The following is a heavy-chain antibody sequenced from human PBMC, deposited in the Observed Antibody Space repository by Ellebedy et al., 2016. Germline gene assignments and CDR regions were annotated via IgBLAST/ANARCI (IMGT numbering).Heavy chain of an antibody. D-gene: IGHD3-10*01. J-gene: IGHJ6*02. Sequence: GSLRLSXTVSGGSISTYYWSWIRQPPGKGLEWIAYDYCGGNTNYNPSLKSRVTISVDTSKNQFSLKLSSVTAADTAVYYCARDHYGSLDVWGQGTTVTVSS. CDR3: ARDHYGSLDV. V-gene: IGHV4-59*01. CDR2: DYCGGNT. CDR1: GGSISTYY.